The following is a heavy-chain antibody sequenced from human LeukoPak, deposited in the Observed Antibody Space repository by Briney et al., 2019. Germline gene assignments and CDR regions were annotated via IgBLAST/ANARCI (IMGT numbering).Heavy chain of an antibody. V-gene: IGHV4-59*11. D-gene: IGHD3-22*01. CDR3: ARDSVPETYDSSGYYHAFDI. Sequence: SETLTLTCTVSGGSISSHYGSWIRQPPGEGLEWIGYIYYSGCNNYNPSLKSRVTMSVDTSKSQFSLKLSSVTAADTAVYYCARDSVPETYDSSGYYHAFDIWGQGTMVTVSS. J-gene: IGHJ3*02. CDR2: IYYSGCN. CDR1: GGSISSHY.